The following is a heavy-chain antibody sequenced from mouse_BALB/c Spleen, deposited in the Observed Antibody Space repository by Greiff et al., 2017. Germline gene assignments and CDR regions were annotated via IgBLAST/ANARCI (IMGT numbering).Heavy chain of an antibody. CDR3: ARHEGRFAY. J-gene: IGHJ3*01. Sequence: EVMLVESGGGLVKPGGSLKLSCAASGFTFSSYAMSWVRQTPEKRLEWVATISSGGSYTYYPDSVKGRFTISRDNAKNTLYLQMSSLRSEDTAMYYCARHEGRFAYWGKGTLVTVSA. V-gene: IGHV5-9-3*01. CDR2: ISSGGSYT. CDR1: GFTFSSYA.